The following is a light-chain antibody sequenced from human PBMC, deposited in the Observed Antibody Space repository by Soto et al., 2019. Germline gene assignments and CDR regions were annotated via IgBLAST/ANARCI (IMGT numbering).Light chain of an antibody. CDR1: ALPKKY. CDR3: YSTDISGSHRV. Sequence: SYELTQPPSVSLSPGQTARITCSGDALPKKYAYWYQQKSGQAPVLVIYEDSERPSGIPERFFGSSSGTMATLTISGAQVEDEADYYCYSTDISGSHRVFGGGTKVTVL. CDR2: EDS. V-gene: IGLV3-10*01. J-gene: IGLJ2*01.